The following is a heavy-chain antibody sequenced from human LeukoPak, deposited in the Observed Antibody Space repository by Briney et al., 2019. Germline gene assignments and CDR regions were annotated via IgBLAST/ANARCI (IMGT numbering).Heavy chain of an antibody. Sequence: SVKVSCKASGGTFSSYAISWVRQAPGQGLEWMGGIIPIFGTANYAQKFQGRVTIATDESTSTAYMELSSLRSEDTAAYYCARNHMTTVRPYYYYYYMDVWGKGTTVTVSS. V-gene: IGHV1-69*05. D-gene: IGHD4-17*01. CDR2: IIPIFGTA. CDR3: ARNHMTTVRPYYYYYYMDV. CDR1: GGTFSSYA. J-gene: IGHJ6*03.